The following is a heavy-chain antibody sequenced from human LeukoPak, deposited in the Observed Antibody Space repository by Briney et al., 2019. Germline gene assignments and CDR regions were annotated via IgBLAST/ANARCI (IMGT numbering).Heavy chain of an antibody. J-gene: IGHJ4*02. CDR2: LFYSGST. Sequence: PSETLSLTCTVSGDSISSNSYYWGWIRQPQGKGLEWIGSLFYSGSTYSNPSLRSRLTLSRDTSKTQFSLKLSPAPAADTAAYFCAKQRTASSGWYIDYWGQGTLVTVSS. D-gene: IGHD6-19*01. CDR3: AKQRTASSGWYIDY. CDR1: GDSISSNSYY. V-gene: IGHV4-39*01.